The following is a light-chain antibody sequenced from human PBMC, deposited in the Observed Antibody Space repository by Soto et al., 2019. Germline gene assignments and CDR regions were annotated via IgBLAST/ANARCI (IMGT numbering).Light chain of an antibody. Sequence: QSALTQPASVSGSPGQSITVSCTGTSNDIGAYNYVSWYQQHPGKAPKLMIYDVNTRPSGISNRFSGSKSGNTASLTISGLQAEDEADYYCSSYTIFSTVIFGGGTKLTVL. CDR3: SSYTIFSTVI. CDR2: DVN. V-gene: IGLV2-14*03. J-gene: IGLJ2*01. CDR1: SNDIGAYNY.